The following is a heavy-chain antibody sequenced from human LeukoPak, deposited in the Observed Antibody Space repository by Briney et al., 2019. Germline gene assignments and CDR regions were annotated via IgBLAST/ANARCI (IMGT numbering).Heavy chain of an antibody. D-gene: IGHD2-15*01. V-gene: IGHV3-33*06. CDR1: GFTFSSYG. Sequence: GGSLRLSCAASGFTFSSYGMHWVRQAPGKGLEWVAVIWYDGSTKYYADSVKGRFTISRGNSKNTLYLQMNSLRAEDTALYYRAKDYCSGGSCYSGFDYWGQGTLVTVSS. J-gene: IGHJ4*02. CDR3: AKDYCSGGSCYSGFDY. CDR2: IWYDGSTK.